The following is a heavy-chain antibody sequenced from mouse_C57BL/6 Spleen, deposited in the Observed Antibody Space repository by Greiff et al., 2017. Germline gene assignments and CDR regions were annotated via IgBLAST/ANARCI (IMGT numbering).Heavy chain of an antibody. CDR3: ASDWDGAWFAY. CDR1: GYAFSSSW. D-gene: IGHD4-1*01. CDR2: IYPGDGDT. V-gene: IGHV1-82*01. Sequence: VHLVESGPELVKPGASVKISCKASGYAFSSSWMNWVKQRPGKGLEWIGRIYPGDGDTNYNGKFKGKATLTADKSSSTAYMQLSSLTSEDSAVYFCASDWDGAWFAYWGQGTLVTVSA. J-gene: IGHJ3*01.